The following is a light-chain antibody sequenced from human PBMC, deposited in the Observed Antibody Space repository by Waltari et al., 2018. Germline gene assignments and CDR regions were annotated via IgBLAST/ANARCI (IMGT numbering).Light chain of an antibody. Sequence: EIVLTQSHATLSLSPGERATLSCRASQSVSSYLAWYQQKPGQAPRLLIYDASNRATGIPARFSGSGSGTDFTLTISSLEPEDFAVYYCQQRSNWRYTFGQGTKLEIK. CDR1: QSVSSY. CDR2: DAS. CDR3: QQRSNWRYT. J-gene: IGKJ2*01. V-gene: IGKV3-11*01.